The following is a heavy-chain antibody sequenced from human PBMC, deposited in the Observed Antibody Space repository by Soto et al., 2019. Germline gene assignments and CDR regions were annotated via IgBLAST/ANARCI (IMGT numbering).Heavy chain of an antibody. V-gene: IGHV1-69*11. CDR3: ARVVMITVPASYYYGMDV. J-gene: IGHJ6*02. CDR2: IIPFIGTA. Sequence: GSSVKVSCKASGYTFTSYGISWVRQAPGQGLEWMGRIIPFIGTANYAQKFQGRVTITADESTSKAYMELTSLRSEDTAVYYCARVVMITVPASYYYGMDVWGQGPTVTV. D-gene: IGHD3-16*01. CDR1: GYTFTSYG.